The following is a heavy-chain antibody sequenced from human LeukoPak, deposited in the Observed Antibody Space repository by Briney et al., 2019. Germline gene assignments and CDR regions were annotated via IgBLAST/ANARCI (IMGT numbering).Heavy chain of an antibody. J-gene: IGHJ4*02. CDR1: GWTLTELS. D-gene: IGHD3-9*01. Sequence: AAVKVSCMVCGWTLTELSMHGLGQARGKGREWMGGFDPEDGETIYAQKFQGRVTMTEDTSTDTAYMELSSLRSEDTAVYYCATAGDILTGYYFDYWGQGTLVTVPS. CDR2: FDPEDGET. CDR3: ATAGDILTGYYFDY. V-gene: IGHV1-24*01.